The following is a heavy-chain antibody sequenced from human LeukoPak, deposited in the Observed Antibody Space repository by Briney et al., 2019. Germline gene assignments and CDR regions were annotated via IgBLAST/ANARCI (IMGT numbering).Heavy chain of an antibody. J-gene: IGHJ5*02. Sequence: SVKLSCKASGGTFSSYAISWVRQAPGQGLEWMGGIIPIFGTANYAQKFQGRVTITADESTSTAYMEESSLRSEDTAVYYCAREEERLGYCSGGSCSNWFDPWGQGTLVTVSS. CDR1: GGTFSSYA. V-gene: IGHV1-69*13. D-gene: IGHD2-15*01. CDR2: IIPIFGTA. CDR3: AREEERLGYCSGGSCSNWFDP.